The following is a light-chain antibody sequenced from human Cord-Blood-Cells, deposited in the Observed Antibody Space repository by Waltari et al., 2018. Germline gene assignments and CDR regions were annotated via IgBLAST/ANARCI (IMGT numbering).Light chain of an antibody. CDR1: SSDVGRYKL. V-gene: IGLV2-23*01. CDR3: CAYAGSGTLV. Sequence: QSALTPPASVSGSPGQSITIPCTGTSSDVGRYKLVSWYQQHPGKAPKLMIYEGSKRPSRVSNRFSGSKSDNTASLTISGRQAEDEADYYCCAYAGSGTLVFGGGTKLTVL. J-gene: IGLJ2*01. CDR2: EGS.